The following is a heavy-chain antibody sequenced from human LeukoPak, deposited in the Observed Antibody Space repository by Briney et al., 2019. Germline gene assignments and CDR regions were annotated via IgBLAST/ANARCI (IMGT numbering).Heavy chain of an antibody. J-gene: IGHJ2*01. CDR2: ICASGGCT. D-gene: IGHD2-8*01. CDR3: AKDQYCTNGVCWYWYFDL. V-gene: IGHV3-23*01. Sequence: GGSPRLSCAASGFTFSSYAMTWVRQAPGKGLECVSAICASGGCTYYADSVKGRFTISRDNSKNTLYLQMNSLRAEDTAVYYCAKDQYCTNGVCWYWYFDLWGRGTLVTVSS. CDR1: GFTFSSYA.